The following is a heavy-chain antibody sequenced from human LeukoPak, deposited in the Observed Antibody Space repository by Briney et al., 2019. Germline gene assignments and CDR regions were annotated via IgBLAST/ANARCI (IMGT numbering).Heavy chain of an antibody. V-gene: IGHV4-39*01. CDR2: IFYSGRT. D-gene: IGHD3-16*01. CDR1: GGSISSSTNY. CDR3: ARQGTYYDKIYYFDY. J-gene: IGHJ4*02. Sequence: SETLSLTCTVSGGSISSSTNYWGWIRQPPGKGLEWIASIFYSGRTWNNPSLKSRVTISVDTSKNQFSPKVSAVTAAHTAVYYCARQGTYYDKIYYFDYWGQGTLVTVSS.